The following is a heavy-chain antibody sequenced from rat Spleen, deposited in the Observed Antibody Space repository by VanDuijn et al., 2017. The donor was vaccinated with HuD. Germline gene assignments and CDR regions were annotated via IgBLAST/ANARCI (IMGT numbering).Heavy chain of an antibody. CDR2: ISYNGVST. CDR1: GFTFSDYY. Sequence: EVQLVESGGGLAQPGGSLKLSCAASGFTFSDYYMGWVRQAPTKGLEWVASISYNGVSTYYRDSVKGRFTISRDNAKSTLYLQMESLRSEDTATYYCAKVPYYGYYYFDYWGQGVMVTVSS. CDR3: AKVPYYGYYYFDY. D-gene: IGHD1-7*01. J-gene: IGHJ2*01. V-gene: IGHV5-20*01.